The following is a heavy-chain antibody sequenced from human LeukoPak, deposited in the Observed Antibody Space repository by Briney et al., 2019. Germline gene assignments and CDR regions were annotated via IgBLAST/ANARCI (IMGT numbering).Heavy chain of an antibody. CDR3: ARGPRYCSGTNCYRGGYMDV. CDR2: IYTSGST. Sequence: PPETLSLTCTVSGGSISSGSYYWSWIRQPAGKGLEWIGRIYTSGSTNYNPSLKSRVTISVDTSRNQFSLKLSSVTAADTAVYYCARGPRYCSGTNCYRGGYMDVWGKGTTVTVSS. CDR1: GGSISSGSYY. J-gene: IGHJ6*03. V-gene: IGHV4-61*02. D-gene: IGHD2-15*01.